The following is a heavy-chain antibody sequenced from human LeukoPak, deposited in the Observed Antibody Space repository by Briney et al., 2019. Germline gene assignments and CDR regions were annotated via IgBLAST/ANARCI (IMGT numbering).Heavy chain of an antibody. J-gene: IGHJ4*02. Sequence: PSETLSLTCAVYGGSFSGYYWSWIRQPPGKGLEWIGEINHSGSTNYNPSLKSRVTISVDTSKNQFSLKLSSVTAADTAVYYCARRPRAYFGVVPVDYWGQGTLVTVSS. CDR1: GGSFSGYY. V-gene: IGHV4-34*01. D-gene: IGHD3-3*01. CDR3: ARRPRAYFGVVPVDY. CDR2: INHSGST.